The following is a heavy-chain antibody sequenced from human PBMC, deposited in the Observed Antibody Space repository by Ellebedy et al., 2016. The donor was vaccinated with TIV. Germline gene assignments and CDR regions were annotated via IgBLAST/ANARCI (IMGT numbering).Heavy chain of an antibody. CDR3: ARGATTDFDY. J-gene: IGHJ4*02. V-gene: IGHV4-59*01. CDR2: IYYSGST. D-gene: IGHD5-12*01. Sequence: SETLSLXCAVYGGSFSGYYWSWIRQPPGKGLEWIGYIYYSGSTNYNPSLKSRVTISVDTSKNQFSLKLSSVTAADTAVYYCARGATTDFDYWGQGTLVTVSS. CDR1: GGSFSGYY.